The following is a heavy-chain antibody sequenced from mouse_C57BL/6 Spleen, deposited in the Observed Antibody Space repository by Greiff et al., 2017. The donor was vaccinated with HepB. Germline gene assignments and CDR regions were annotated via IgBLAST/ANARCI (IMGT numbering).Heavy chain of an antibody. D-gene: IGHD4-1*01. CDR2: INYDGSST. CDR1: GFTFSDYY. J-gene: IGHJ2*01. CDR3: ARDGTGYFDY. V-gene: IGHV5-16*01. Sequence: EVKLVESEGGLVQPGSSMKLSCTASGFTFSDYYMAWVRQFPEKGLEWVANINYDGSSTYYLDSLKSRFIISRDNAKTILYLQMSSLKSEDTATYYCARDGTGYFDYWGQGTTLTVSS.